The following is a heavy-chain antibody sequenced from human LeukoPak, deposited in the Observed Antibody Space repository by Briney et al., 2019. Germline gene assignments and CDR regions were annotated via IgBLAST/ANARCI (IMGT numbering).Heavy chain of an antibody. D-gene: IGHD6-6*01. Sequence: GGSLRLSCAASGFTFSSYEMNWVRQAPGKGLEWVSYISSSGSTIYYADSVKGRFTISRDNAKKSLYLQMNSLRAEDTAVYYCARAEYSSSSGGMDVWGQGTTVTVPS. CDR1: GFTFSSYE. CDR2: ISSSGSTI. CDR3: ARAEYSSSSGGMDV. J-gene: IGHJ6*02. V-gene: IGHV3-48*03.